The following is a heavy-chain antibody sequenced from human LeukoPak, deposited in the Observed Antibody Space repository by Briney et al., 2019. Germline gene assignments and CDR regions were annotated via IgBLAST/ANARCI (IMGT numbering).Heavy chain of an antibody. D-gene: IGHD5-12*01. J-gene: IGHJ4*02. CDR3: ARGNRGGYDTGFDY. V-gene: IGHV3-72*01. Sequence: PGGSLRLSCAASGFTVSSSYMSWVRQAPGKGLEWVGRTRNKVNSYTTEYAASVKGRFTISRDDSKNSLYLQMNSLKTEDTAVYYCARGNRGGYDTGFDYWGQGTLVTVSS. CDR1: GFTVSSSY. CDR2: TRNKVNSYTT.